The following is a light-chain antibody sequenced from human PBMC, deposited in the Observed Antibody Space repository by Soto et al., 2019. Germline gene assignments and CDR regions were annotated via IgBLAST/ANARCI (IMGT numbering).Light chain of an antibody. Sequence: QSALTQPASVSGSPGQSITISCTGTSSDVGGYNYVSWYQQHPGKAPKLMIYDVSNRPSGVSDRFSGSKSGNTASLTISGRPAEDEAGYYCSSYTSSSPHVVFGGGTKVTVL. J-gene: IGLJ2*01. CDR3: SSYTSSSPHVV. CDR2: DVS. CDR1: SSDVGGYNY. V-gene: IGLV2-14*01.